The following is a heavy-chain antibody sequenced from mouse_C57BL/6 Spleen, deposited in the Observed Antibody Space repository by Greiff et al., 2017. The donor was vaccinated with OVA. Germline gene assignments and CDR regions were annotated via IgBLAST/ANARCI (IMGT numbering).Heavy chain of an antibody. D-gene: IGHD2-1*01. CDR2: IYPRSGNT. V-gene: IGHV1-81*01. CDR3: ASYGNYDYFDY. J-gene: IGHJ2*01. Sequence: QVQLKQSGAELARPGASVKLSCKASGYTFTSYGISWVKQRPGQGLEWIGEIYPRSGNTYYNEKFKGKATLTADKSSSTAYMELRSLTSEDSAVYFCASYGNYDYFDYWGQGTTLTVSS. CDR1: GYTFTSYG.